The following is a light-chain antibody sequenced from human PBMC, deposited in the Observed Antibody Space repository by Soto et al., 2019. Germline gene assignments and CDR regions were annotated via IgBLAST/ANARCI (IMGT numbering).Light chain of an antibody. CDR2: GAS. CDR3: QQYNNWPPYT. J-gene: IGKJ2*01. V-gene: IGKV3-15*01. CDR1: QSVSSN. Sequence: EIGMTQAPATLSVSPGERATLSCRASQSVSSNLAWYQQKPGQAPKLIIYGASTRATGLPARFSGSGSGTEFTLTIRSLQSEDFAVYYCQQYNNWPPYTFGQGTKLEIK.